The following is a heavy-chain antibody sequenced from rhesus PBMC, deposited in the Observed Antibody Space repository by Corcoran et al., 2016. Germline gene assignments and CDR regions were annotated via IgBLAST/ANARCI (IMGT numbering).Heavy chain of an antibody. CDR1: GGSISSNY. CDR3: ARDPPYCTGSGCYPSGAFDF. V-gene: IGHV4-160*01. Sequence: QVQLQESGPGLVKPSETLSLTCAVSGGSISSNYWSWIRQPPGKGLEWIGYIYGSSGRTYYNPSLKSIVTFSTDSSKNQFSLKLSSVTAADTAVYYCARDPPYCTGSGCYPSGAFDFWGQGLRVTVSS. D-gene: IGHD2-21*01. CDR2: IYGSSGRT. J-gene: IGHJ3*01.